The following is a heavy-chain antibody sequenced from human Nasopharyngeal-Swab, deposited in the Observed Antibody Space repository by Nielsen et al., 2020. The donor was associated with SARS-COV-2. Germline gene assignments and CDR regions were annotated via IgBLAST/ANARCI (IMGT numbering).Heavy chain of an antibody. J-gene: IGHJ6*02. CDR2: ISGSGDTT. Sequence: GESLKISCAASGFTFSSYAMSGGRQAPGKGLEWVSIISGSGDTTYYADSVNDRFTISRDNSKNTLYLQMNSLRVEDTAVYYCAKAPYLRGLDVWGQGTTVTVSS. V-gene: IGHV3-23*01. D-gene: IGHD2-21*01. CDR3: AKAPYLRGLDV. CDR1: GFTFSSYA.